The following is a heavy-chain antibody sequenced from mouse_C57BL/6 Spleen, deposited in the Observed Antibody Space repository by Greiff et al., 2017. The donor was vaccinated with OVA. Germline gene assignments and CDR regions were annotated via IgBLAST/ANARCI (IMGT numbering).Heavy chain of an antibody. CDR3: ARCDSNCWYFDV. J-gene: IGHJ1*03. CDR2: ISGGGGNT. CDR1: GFTFSSYT. V-gene: IGHV5-9*01. D-gene: IGHD2-5*01. Sequence: EVQLVESGGGLVKPGGSLKLSCAASGFTFSSYTMSWVRQTPEKRLEWVATISGGGGNTYYPDSVKGRFTISRDNAKNTLYLQMSSLRSEDTALYYCARCDSNCWYFDVWGTGTTVTVSS.